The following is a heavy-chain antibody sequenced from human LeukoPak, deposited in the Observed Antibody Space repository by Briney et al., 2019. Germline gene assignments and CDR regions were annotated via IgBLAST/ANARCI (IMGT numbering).Heavy chain of an antibody. V-gene: IGHV3-48*03. CDR2: ISSSGSTT. CDR3: ARMSEF. Sequence: PGRSLRLSCVASGFTFSNYEMNWVRQAPGKGLEWVSYISSSGSTTYYADSVKGRFTISRDNAKNSLFLQMNSLRAEDTAVYFCARMSEFWGQGTLVTVSS. J-gene: IGHJ4*02. CDR1: GFTFSNYE. D-gene: IGHD3-10*01.